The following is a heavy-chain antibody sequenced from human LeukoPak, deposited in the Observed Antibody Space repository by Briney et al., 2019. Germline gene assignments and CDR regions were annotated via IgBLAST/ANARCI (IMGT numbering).Heavy chain of an antibody. CDR3: ARDQGIRGGIAAAMDY. CDR2: ISGSGGST. D-gene: IGHD6-25*01. V-gene: IGHV3-23*01. CDR1: GFTFSSYA. Sequence: PGGSLRLSCAASGFTFSSYAMSWVRQAPGKGLEWVSAISGSGGSTYYADSVKGRFTISRDNSKNTLYLQMNSLRAEDTAVYYCARDQGIRGGIAAAMDYWGQGTLVTVSS. J-gene: IGHJ4*02.